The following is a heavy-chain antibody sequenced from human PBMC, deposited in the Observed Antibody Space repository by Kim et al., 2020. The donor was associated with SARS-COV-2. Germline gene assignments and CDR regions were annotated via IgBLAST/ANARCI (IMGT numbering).Heavy chain of an antibody. D-gene: IGHD2-2*01. CDR3: ARLCEFYSTSCDPDY. Sequence: PPLKSRVTISVDTSKNQFSLKLSSVTAADTAVYYCARLCEFYSTSCDPDYWGQGTLVTVSS. V-gene: IGHV4-39*01. J-gene: IGHJ4*02.